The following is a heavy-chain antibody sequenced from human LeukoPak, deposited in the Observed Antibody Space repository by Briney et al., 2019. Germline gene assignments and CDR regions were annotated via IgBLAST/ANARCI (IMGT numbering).Heavy chain of an antibody. D-gene: IGHD3-3*01. CDR2: IYYSGST. V-gene: IGHV4-34*01. Sequence: PSETLSLTCAVYGGSFSGYYWSWIRQPPGKGLEWIGSIYYSGSTYYNPSLKSRVTISVDTSKNQFSLKLSSVTAADTAVYYCARVTYYDFWSGYYKGVFDYWGQGTLVTVSS. CDR3: ARVTYYDFWSGYYKGVFDY. CDR1: GGSFSGYY. J-gene: IGHJ4*02.